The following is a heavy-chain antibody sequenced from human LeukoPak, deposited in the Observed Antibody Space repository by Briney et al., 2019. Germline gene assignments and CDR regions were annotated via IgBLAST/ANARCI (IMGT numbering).Heavy chain of an antibody. V-gene: IGHV4-59*01. CDR3: ARDSRYASGRAFDN. CDR1: GGSINNYY. D-gene: IGHD6-19*01. CDR2: VYYSGST. J-gene: IGHJ4*02. Sequence: SSETLSLTCTVSGGSINNYYWSWIRHPPAKAVEWIGYVYYSGSTNYNPSLKRRVTISVDSSKTQFSLKLRSATAADTAVYFCARDSRYASGRAFDNWGQGTLVTVSS.